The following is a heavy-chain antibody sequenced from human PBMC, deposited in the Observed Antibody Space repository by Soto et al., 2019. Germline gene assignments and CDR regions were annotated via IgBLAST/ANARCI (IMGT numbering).Heavy chain of an antibody. CDR1: GGSISSYY. D-gene: IGHD6-6*01. V-gene: IGHV4-59*12. CDR3: ARDGYSSSSGENWFDP. J-gene: IGHJ5*02. Sequence: SETLSLTCTVSGGSISSYYWSWLRQPPGKGLEWIGYIYYSGSTYYNPSLKSRVTISVDTSKNQFSLKLSSVTAADTAVYYCARDGYSSSSGENWFDPWGQGTLVTVSS. CDR2: IYYSGST.